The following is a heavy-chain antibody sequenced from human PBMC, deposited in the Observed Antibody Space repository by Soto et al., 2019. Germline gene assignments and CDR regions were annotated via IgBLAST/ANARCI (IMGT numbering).Heavy chain of an antibody. D-gene: IGHD3-22*01. CDR2: INSDGSST. Sequence: PGGSLRLSCAASGFTFSSYWMHWVRQAPRKGLVWVSRINSDGSSTSYADSVKGRFTISRDNAKNTLYLQMNSLRAEDTAVYYCARLYYDSTGGYYYGMDVWGQGTTVTVSS. V-gene: IGHV3-74*01. J-gene: IGHJ6*02. CDR3: ARLYYDSTGGYYYGMDV. CDR1: GFTFSSYW.